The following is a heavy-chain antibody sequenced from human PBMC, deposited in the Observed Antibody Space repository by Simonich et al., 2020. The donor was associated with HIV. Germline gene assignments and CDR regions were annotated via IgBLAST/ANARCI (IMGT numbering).Heavy chain of an antibody. D-gene: IGHD3-22*01. CDR1: SFTFSSQW. CDR3: ATDQDYYDRSGDPGDAFDI. CDR2: IRQDESEK. J-gene: IGHJ3*02. V-gene: IGHV3-7*01. Sequence: VPLVESGGGLVQSGGSLRLSCGAFSFTFSSQWLHWFRQAQGKGLEWVCKIRQDESEKYNVDSVKGRFTISRNNAKNSLYLQMNSLRAEDTAVYYCATDQDYYDRSGDPGDAFDIWGQGTMVIVSS.